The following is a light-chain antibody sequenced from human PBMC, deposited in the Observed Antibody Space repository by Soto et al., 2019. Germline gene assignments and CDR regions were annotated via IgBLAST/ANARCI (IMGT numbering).Light chain of an antibody. CDR1: SSDVGGYNY. CDR3: SSYTTISPYV. V-gene: IGLV2-14*01. J-gene: IGLJ1*01. Sequence: QSVLTQPASVSGSPGQSIAISCTGTSSDVGGYNYVSWYQQHPDKAPKLILYDVTNRPSGVSNRFSGSKSGNTASLTISGLQAEDEADYYCSSYTTISPYVFGTGTKLTVL. CDR2: DVT.